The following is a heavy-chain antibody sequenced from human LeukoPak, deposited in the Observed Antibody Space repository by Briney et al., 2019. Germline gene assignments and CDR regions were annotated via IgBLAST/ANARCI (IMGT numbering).Heavy chain of an antibody. V-gene: IGHV1-8*03. CDR1: GYTFTSYD. D-gene: IGHD3-3*01. J-gene: IGHJ5*02. Sequence: ASVKVSCKASGYTFTSYDINWVRQATGQGLEWMGWMNPNSGNTGYAQKFQGRVTITRNTSISTAYMELSSLRSEDTAVYYCARVGITHRITIFGVVTPYWFDPWGQGTLVTVSS. CDR3: ARVGITHRITIFGVVTPYWFDP. CDR2: MNPNSGNT.